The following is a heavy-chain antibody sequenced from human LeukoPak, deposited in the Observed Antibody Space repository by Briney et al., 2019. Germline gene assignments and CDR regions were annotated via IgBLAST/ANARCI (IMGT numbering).Heavy chain of an antibody. CDR2: IYSGGDT. CDR3: ATGDCGGDCYSSYFDY. J-gene: IGHJ4*02. CDR1: GFFVSNNY. V-gene: IGHV3-66*02. D-gene: IGHD2-21*02. Sequence: GGSLRLSCAASGFFVSNNYMSWVRQAPGKGLEWVSVIYSGGDTYYADSVKGRFTISRDSSKSVLYLQMNSLRDEDTAVYYCATGDCGGDCYSSYFDYWGQGTLVTVSS.